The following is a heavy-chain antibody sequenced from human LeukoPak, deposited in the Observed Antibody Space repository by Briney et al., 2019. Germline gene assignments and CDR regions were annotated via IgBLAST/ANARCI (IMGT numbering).Heavy chain of an antibody. CDR2: ISSSGGST. D-gene: IGHD3-10*01. Sequence: GGSLRLSCAASGFTFSNCAMSWVRQAPGKGLEWVSAISSSGGSTYYADSVKGRFTISRDNSKNTLYLQMNSLRAEDTAVYYCAKEGRPSWGSYYNDYWGQGTLVTVSS. J-gene: IGHJ4*02. CDR1: GFTFSNCA. V-gene: IGHV3-23*01. CDR3: AKEGRPSWGSYYNDY.